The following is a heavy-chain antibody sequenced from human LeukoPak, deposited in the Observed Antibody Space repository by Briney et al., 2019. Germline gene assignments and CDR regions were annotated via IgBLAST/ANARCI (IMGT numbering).Heavy chain of an antibody. Sequence: TGGSLRLSCAASGSTFDDYAMHWVRQAPGKGLEWVSGISWNSGSIGYADSVKGRFTISRDNAKNSLYLQMNSLRAEDMALYYCAKADRSYYDFWSGYSFDYWGQGTLVTVSS. J-gene: IGHJ4*02. V-gene: IGHV3-9*03. CDR3: AKADRSYYDFWSGYSFDY. CDR1: GSTFDDYA. D-gene: IGHD3-3*01. CDR2: ISWNSGSI.